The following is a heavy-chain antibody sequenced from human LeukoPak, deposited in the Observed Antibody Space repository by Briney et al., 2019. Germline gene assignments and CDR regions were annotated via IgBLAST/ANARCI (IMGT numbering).Heavy chain of an antibody. Sequence: SVKVSCKASGGTFSSYAISWVRQAPGQGLEWMGGIIPIFGTANYAQKFQGRVTITADESTSTAYMELSSLRSEDTAVYYCARVGDGYPGGAFDIWGQGTMVTVSS. CDR2: IIPIFGTA. V-gene: IGHV1-69*13. CDR1: GGTFSSYA. CDR3: ARVGDGYPGGAFDI. J-gene: IGHJ3*02. D-gene: IGHD5-24*01.